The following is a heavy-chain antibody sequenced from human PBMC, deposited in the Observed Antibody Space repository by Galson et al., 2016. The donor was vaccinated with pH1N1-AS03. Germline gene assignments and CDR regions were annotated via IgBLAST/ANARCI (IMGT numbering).Heavy chain of an antibody. Sequence: QSGAEVKKPGESLKISCKGSRDSFTNHWIAWVRQMTGKGLEWLAIIYPLDSDFRYSPSFQGQVTISADMSISTAYLEWSSLKASDTAIYYCARHMGNSWHDGLDFWGPGTLVTVSS. CDR1: RDSFTNHW. D-gene: IGHD2-8*01. CDR2: IYPLDSDF. CDR3: ARHMGNSWHDGLDF. J-gene: IGHJ4*02. V-gene: IGHV5-51*01.